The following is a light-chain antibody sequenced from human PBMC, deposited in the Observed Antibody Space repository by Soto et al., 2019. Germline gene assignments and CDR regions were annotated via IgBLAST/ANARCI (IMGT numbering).Light chain of an antibody. J-gene: IGLJ1*01. Sequence: QSVLTQPPSVSGAPGQTVSISCTGSSSNLGAGYDVNWYQQLPGTAPTLLISDNTNRPSGVPDRFSGSKSGTSASLAISGLQSEDEADYYCQSYDNSLRGYVFGPGTKLTAL. CDR3: QSYDNSLRGYV. CDR1: SSNLGAGYD. CDR2: DNT. V-gene: IGLV1-40*01.